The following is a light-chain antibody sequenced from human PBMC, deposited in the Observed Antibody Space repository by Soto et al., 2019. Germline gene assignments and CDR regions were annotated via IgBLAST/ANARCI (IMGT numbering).Light chain of an antibody. V-gene: IGLV2-18*02. CDR1: SSDVGSFNR. CDR3: TSYTTSNTVI. Sequence: QSALTQPPSVSGSPGQSVTISCTGTSSDVGSFNRVSWYQQPPGTVPRLLLYEVKVRRSGVPDRFSASKSGNTASLTISALQAEDEADYYCTSYTTSNTVIFGGGTKLTVL. J-gene: IGLJ2*01. CDR2: EVK.